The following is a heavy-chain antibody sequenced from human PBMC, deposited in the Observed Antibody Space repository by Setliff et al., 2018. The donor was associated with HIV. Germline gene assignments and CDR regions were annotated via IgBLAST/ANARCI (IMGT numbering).Heavy chain of an antibody. Sequence: SETLSLTCTVSGGSISSGGYYWSWIRQHPGKGLEWIGYISYSGSTYYNPSLKSRVTISVDSSKSQFSLNLSSVAVADTAVYYCATVVPAAHFDYWGQGTLVTVSS. CDR3: ATVVPAAHFDY. J-gene: IGHJ4*02. CDR2: ISYSGST. V-gene: IGHV4-31*03. D-gene: IGHD2-2*01. CDR1: GGSISSGGYY.